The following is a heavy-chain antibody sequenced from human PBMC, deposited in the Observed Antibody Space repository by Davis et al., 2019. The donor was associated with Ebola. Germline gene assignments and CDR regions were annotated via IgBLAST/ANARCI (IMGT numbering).Heavy chain of an antibody. Sequence: AASVKVSCKASGYTFTSYDINWVRQATGQGLEWMGWMNPNSGNTGYAQKFQGRVTMTRDTSISTAYMELSRLRSDDTAVYYCARDRRFVVVTALYYYYYGMDVWGKGTTVTVSS. CDR1: GYTFTSYD. CDR2: MNPNSGNT. D-gene: IGHD2-21*02. V-gene: IGHV1-8*01. J-gene: IGHJ6*04. CDR3: ARDRRFVVVTALYYYYYGMDV.